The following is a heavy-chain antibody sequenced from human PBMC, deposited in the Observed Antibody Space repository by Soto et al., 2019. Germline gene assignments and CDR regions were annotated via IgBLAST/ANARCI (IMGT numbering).Heavy chain of an antibody. D-gene: IGHD3-22*01. V-gene: IGHV4-30-4*01. CDR3: ARVSTGYYDSSGYYAFDY. CDR1: GGSISSGDYY. J-gene: IGHJ4*02. CDR2: IYYSGST. Sequence: PSETLSLTCTVSGGSISSGDYYWSWIRQPPGKGLEWIGYIYYSGSTYYNPSLKSRVTISVGTSKNQFSLKLSSVTAADTAVYYCARVSTGYYDSSGYYAFDYWGQGTLVTVSS.